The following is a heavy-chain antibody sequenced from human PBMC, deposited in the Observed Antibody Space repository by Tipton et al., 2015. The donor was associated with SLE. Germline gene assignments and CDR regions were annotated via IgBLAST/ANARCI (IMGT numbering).Heavy chain of an antibody. CDR2: IYHSGIT. CDR3: ARGMLTWRGAIIGVDV. J-gene: IGHJ6*02. D-gene: IGHD2-8*01. CDR1: GGSISSSKW. V-gene: IGHV4-4*02. Sequence: TLSLTCAVSGGSISSSKWWSWVRQPPGKGLEWIGEIYHSGITNYNPSLKSRVTMSVDKSKNQFSLKLSSVTAADTAVYYCARGMLTWRGAIIGVDVWGRGTSVNVSS.